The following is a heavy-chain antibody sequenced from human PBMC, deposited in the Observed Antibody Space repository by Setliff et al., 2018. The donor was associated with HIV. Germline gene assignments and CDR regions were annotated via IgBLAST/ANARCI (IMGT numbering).Heavy chain of an antibody. D-gene: IGHD5-12*01. CDR3: ARRGWNGYTAFDC. Sequence: PSETLSLTCTVSGGSISSYYWSWIRQPAGKGLEWIGEINHSGSTNYNPSLKSRVTISADTSKKQFSLNVTSVTAADTAVYYCARRGWNGYTAFDCWGQGTLVTVSS. CDR1: GGSISSYY. V-gene: IGHV4-34*01. J-gene: IGHJ4*02. CDR2: INHSGST.